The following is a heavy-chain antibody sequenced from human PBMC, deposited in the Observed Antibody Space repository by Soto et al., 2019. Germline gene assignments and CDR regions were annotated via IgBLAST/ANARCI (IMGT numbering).Heavy chain of an antibody. V-gene: IGHV4-30-2*01. Sequence: SETLSLTCAVSGGSISSGGYSWSWIRQPPGKGLEWIGYIYHSGSTYYNPSLKSRVTISVDRSKNQFSLKLSSVTAADTAVYYCARIYGSGNSNDYWGQGTLITVSS. CDR2: IYHSGST. D-gene: IGHD3-10*01. J-gene: IGHJ4*02. CDR3: ARIYGSGNSNDY. CDR1: GGSISSGGYS.